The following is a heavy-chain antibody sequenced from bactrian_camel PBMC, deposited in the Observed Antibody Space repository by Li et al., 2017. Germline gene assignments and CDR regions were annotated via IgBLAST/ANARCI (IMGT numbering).Heavy chain of an antibody. V-gene: IGHV3S60*01. J-gene: IGHJ4*01. CDR2: ISSDEST. CDR3: ATDALHGLGSPSN. Sequence: HVQLVESGGGSVQAGGSLRLTCTASGSTFDDRDMAWYRQAPGNECELVSRISSDESTYYADSVKSRFTISRDVSKNTVYLQMNMLKPEDTAVYYCATDALHGLGSPSNWGQGTQVTVS. CDR1: GSTFDDRD. D-gene: IGHD5*01.